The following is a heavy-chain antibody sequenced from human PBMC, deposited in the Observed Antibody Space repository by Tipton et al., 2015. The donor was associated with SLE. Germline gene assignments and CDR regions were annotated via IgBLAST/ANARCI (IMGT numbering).Heavy chain of an antibody. CDR1: GGSISSGGYY. J-gene: IGHJ4*02. CDR2: INHSGST. V-gene: IGHV4-61*08. D-gene: IGHD3-10*01. Sequence: TLSLTCTVSGGSISSGGYYWSWIRQPPGKGLEWIGEINHSGSTNYNPSLKSRVTISVDTSKNQFSLKLSSVTAADTAVYYCARGKENYYGSGSLDYWGQGTLVTVSS. CDR3: ARGKENYYGSGSLDY.